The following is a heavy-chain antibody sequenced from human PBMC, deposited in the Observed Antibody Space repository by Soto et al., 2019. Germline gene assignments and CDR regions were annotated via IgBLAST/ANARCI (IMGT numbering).Heavy chain of an antibody. J-gene: IGHJ6*02. V-gene: IGHV3-11*06. Sequence: GGSLRLSCAASGFTFGDYYMSWIRQAPGKGLEWVSYISSSSSYTNYADSVKGRFTISRDNAKNSLYLQMNSLRAEDTAVYYCARSSYYYDSSGYSGPYYYYGMDVWGQGTTVTVSS. CDR1: GFTFGDYY. D-gene: IGHD3-22*01. CDR2: ISSSSSYT. CDR3: ARSSYYYDSSGYSGPYYYYGMDV.